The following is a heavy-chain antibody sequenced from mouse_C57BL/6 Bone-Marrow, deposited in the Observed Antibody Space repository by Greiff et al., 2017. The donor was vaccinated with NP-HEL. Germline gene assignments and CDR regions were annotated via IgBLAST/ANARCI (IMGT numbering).Heavy chain of an antibody. J-gene: IGHJ2*01. Sequence: QVQLQQSGAELMKPGASVKLSCKATGYTFTGYWIEWVKQRPGHGLEWIGEILPGSGSTNYNEKFKGKATFTAATSSNTTYIQLSSLSTEDSAIYYCARPRNWSFDYWGQGTTLTVSS. CDR2: ILPGSGST. V-gene: IGHV1-9*01. CDR3: ARPRNWSFDY. D-gene: IGHD4-1*01. CDR1: GYTFTGYW.